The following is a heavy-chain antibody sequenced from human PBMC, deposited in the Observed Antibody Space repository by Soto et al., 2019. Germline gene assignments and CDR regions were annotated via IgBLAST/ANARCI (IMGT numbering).Heavy chain of an antibody. J-gene: IGHJ4*02. CDR1: GFTFSSSW. V-gene: IGHV3-74*01. Sequence: GGSLRLSCVVSGFTFSSSWMHWVRQGPGKGLVWVSRMNPDGSAINYADSVKGRFTTSRDNAKNILYLQMNSLRAEDTAMYYCARVAYWGPGTQVTVSS. CDR3: ARVAY. CDR2: MNPDGSAI.